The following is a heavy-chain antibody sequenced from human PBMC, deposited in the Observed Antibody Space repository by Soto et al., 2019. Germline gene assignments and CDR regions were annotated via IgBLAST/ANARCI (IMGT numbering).Heavy chain of an antibody. D-gene: IGHD1-26*01. CDR3: AREKVGANDY. Sequence: QVQLVQSGAEVKKPGASVKVSCKASGYTFTSYDINWVRQATGQGLEWMGWMNPNSGNTGYAQKFQGRVTMTRNTSLSTAYRELNSRRSEDAAVYYCAREKVGANDYWGQGTLVTVSS. CDR1: GYTFTSYD. V-gene: IGHV1-8*01. J-gene: IGHJ4*02. CDR2: MNPNSGNT.